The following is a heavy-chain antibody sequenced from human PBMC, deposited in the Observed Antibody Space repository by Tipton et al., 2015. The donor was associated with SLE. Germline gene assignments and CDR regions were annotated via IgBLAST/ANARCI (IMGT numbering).Heavy chain of an antibody. D-gene: IGHD6-19*01. CDR1: GNTFTTYG. J-gene: IGHJ4*02. V-gene: IGHV1-8*01. CDR3: ANLAVTGQDY. CDR2: MNPNSGNT. Sequence: QSGPEVKKPGASVKVSCKASGNTFTTYGINWVRQATGQGLEWMGWMNPNSGNTGYAQKFQGRVAMTRNTSISTAYMELSSLTSEDTAVYFCANLAVTGQDYWGQGTLVTVSS.